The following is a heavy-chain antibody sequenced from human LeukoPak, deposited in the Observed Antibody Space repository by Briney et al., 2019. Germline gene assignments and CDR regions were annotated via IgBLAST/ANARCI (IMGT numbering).Heavy chain of an antibody. CDR3: ARLSVVDFWSGYYKVGTDPFDY. D-gene: IGHD3-3*01. CDR2: IYPGDSDT. V-gene: IGHV5-51*01. CDR1: GSIFTRYW. Sequence: GESLKISCNSSGSIFTRYWIGSARPLPGKALEWMGIIYPGDSDTRYSPSCQGQVTISADKSISTAYLQWSSLKASDTAMYYCARLSVVDFWSGYYKVGTDPFDYWGQGTLVTVSS. J-gene: IGHJ4*02.